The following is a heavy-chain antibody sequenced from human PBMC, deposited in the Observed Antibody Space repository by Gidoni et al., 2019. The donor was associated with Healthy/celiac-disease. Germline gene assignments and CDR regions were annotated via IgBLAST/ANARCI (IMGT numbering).Heavy chain of an antibody. CDR2: IYSGCST. V-gene: IGHV3-66*01. CDR3: ARDGYYDSSGYHPAFDY. D-gene: IGHD3-22*01. CDR1: GFTVSSNY. J-gene: IGHJ4*02. Sequence: EVQLVESGGGLVQPGGSLRLSCAAAGFTVSSNYMSWVRQAPGKGLEWVSVIYSGCSTYYADSVKGRFTISRDNSKNTLYLQMNSLRAEDTAVYYCARDGYYDSSGYHPAFDYWGQGTLVTVSS.